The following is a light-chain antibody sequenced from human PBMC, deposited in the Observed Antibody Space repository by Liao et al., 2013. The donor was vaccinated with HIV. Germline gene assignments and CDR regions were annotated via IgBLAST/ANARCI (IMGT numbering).Light chain of an antibody. CDR2: YDS. CDR1: ALPKQY. J-gene: IGLJ1*01. CDR3: QAWDRGMGV. Sequence: SYELTQPPSVSVSPGQTARITCSGDALPKQYAYWYQQKPGQAPVLVIYYDSDRPSGIPERFSGSNSGNTATLTISGAQAMDEGDYYCQAWDRGMGVFGTGTKVTVL. V-gene: IGLV3-1*01.